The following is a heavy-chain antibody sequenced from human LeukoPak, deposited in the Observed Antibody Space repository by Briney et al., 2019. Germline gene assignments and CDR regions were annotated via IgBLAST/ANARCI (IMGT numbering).Heavy chain of an antibody. CDR2: IKRKSDGGTT. CDR3: ATGSRGDF. D-gene: IGHD2-2*01. CDR1: GFTFTDAW. J-gene: IGHJ4*02. V-gene: IGHV3-15*01. Sequence: PGGSLRLSCAASGFTFTDAWMTWLRQAPGKGLEWIGLIKRKSDGGTTQYAAPMKGRFTISRDDSKDTLYLQMDSLRTEDTAVYACATGSRGDFWGQGTLVTVSS.